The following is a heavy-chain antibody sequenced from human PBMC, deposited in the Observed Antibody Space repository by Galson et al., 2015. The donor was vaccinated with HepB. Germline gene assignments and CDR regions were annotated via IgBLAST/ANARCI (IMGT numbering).Heavy chain of an antibody. J-gene: IGHJ4*02. CDR1: GFTFSTYW. CDR2: IKQDGSET. V-gene: IGHV3-7*03. Sequence: SLRLSCAASGFTFSTYWMSGVRQAPGKGLDWVANIKQDGSETYFVDSVKGRFNVSRDNAKNSFFLQMNSLRADDTAVYYCARVRWHSSSWSLYFDYWGQGTLVTASS. CDR3: ARVRWHSSSWSLYFDY. D-gene: IGHD6-13*01.